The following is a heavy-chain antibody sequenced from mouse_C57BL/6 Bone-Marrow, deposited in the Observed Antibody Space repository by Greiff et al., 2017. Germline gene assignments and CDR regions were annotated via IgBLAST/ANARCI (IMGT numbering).Heavy chain of an antibody. CDR3: TFYGSSRDY. J-gene: IGHJ2*01. CDR1: GFTITDYY. Sequence: VQLQQSGAELVRPGASVKLSCTASGFTITDYYMHWVKQRPEQGLEWIGWIDPENGDTEYASQFQGKATITADTSSNTAYLQLSSLTSEDTAVYCCTFYGSSRDYWGQGTTLTVSS. V-gene: IGHV14-4*01. D-gene: IGHD1-1*01. CDR2: IDPENGDT.